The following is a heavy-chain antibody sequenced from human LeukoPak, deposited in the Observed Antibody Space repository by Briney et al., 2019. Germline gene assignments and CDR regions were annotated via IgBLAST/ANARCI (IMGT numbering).Heavy chain of an antibody. CDR2: IYHSGST. D-gene: IGHD3-9*01. J-gene: IGHJ4*02. Sequence: SETLSLTCTVSGYSISSGYYWGWIRQPPGKGLEWIGSIYHSGSTYYNPSLKSRVTISVDTSKNQFSLKLSSVTAADTAVYYCAREDDILTGYYSFDYWGQGTLVTVSS. CDR1: GYSISSGYY. CDR3: AREDDILTGYYSFDY. V-gene: IGHV4-38-2*02.